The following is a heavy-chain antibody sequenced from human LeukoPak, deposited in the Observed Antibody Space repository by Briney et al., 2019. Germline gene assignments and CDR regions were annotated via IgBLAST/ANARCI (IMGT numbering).Heavy chain of an antibody. CDR2: ISGSGGST. V-gene: IGHV3-23*01. D-gene: IGHD5-12*01. CDR1: GFTFTAYW. Sequence: QPGGSLRLSCAASGFTFTAYWMHWVRQAPGKGLEWVSAISGSGGSTYYADSVKGRFTISRDNSKNTLYLQMNSLRAEDTAVYYCAKHRGATILDFDYWGQGTLVTVSS. CDR3: AKHRGATILDFDY. J-gene: IGHJ4*02.